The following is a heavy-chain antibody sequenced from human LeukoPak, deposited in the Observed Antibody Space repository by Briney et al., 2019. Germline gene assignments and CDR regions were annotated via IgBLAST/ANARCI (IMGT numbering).Heavy chain of an antibody. J-gene: IGHJ4*02. CDR1: GYTFTSYA. CDR3: ARDIAAAGASLLSFDY. CDR2: INTNTGNP. Sequence: ASVKVSCKASGYTFTSYAMNWVRQAPGQGLEWMGWINTNTGNPTYAQGFTGRFVFSLDTSVSTAYLQISSLKAEDTAVYYCARDIAAAGASLLSFDYWGQGTLVTVSS. V-gene: IGHV7-4-1*02. D-gene: IGHD6-13*01.